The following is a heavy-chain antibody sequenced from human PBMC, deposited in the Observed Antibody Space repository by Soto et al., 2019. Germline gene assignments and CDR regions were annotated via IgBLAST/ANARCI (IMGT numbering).Heavy chain of an antibody. CDR3: ARGGYYDSSGSRNYHYYGMDV. Sequence: QAQLVQSGVEVKKPGASVKVSCKASGYTFTSYGINWVRQAPGQGLEWLGWISPYNDDTKYAQKLQGRVTMTTDTSSRTAYMALRSLSSDDTAVYFCARGGYYDSSGSRNYHYYGMDVWGQGTTVTLSS. D-gene: IGHD3-22*01. J-gene: IGHJ6*02. CDR2: ISPYNDDT. CDR1: GYTFTSYG. V-gene: IGHV1-18*01.